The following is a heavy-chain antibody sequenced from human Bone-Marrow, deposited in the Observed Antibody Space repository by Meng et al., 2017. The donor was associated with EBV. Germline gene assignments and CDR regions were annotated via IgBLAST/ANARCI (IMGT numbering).Heavy chain of an antibody. V-gene: IGHV4-61*01. Sequence: QVHLQESGPGPVKPSETLSLTCTVSGASVSGGTFHWSWIRQPPGKELEWIGYIYDGGTTIYNPSLKSRVTIFLDRSRNQFSLGLRSLTTADTAVYYCAKSSSSTPGVVDSWGQGTLVTVSS. CDR1: GASVSGGTFH. D-gene: IGHD6-6*01. J-gene: IGHJ4*02. CDR2: IYDGGTT. CDR3: AKSSSSTPGVVDS.